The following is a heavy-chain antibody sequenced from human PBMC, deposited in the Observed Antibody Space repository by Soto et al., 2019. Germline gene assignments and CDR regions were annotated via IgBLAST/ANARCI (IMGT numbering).Heavy chain of an antibody. CDR3: AKDHVVVVPAAIYYYYYGMDV. V-gene: IGHV3-30*18. Sequence: GGSLRLSCAASGLTFSSYGMHWVRQAPGKGLEWVAVISYDGSNKYYADSVKGRFTISRDNSKNTLYLQMNSLRAEDTAVYYCAKDHVVVVPAAIYYYYYGMDVWGQGTTVTVSS. CDR1: GLTFSSYG. CDR2: ISYDGSNK. D-gene: IGHD2-2*02. J-gene: IGHJ6*02.